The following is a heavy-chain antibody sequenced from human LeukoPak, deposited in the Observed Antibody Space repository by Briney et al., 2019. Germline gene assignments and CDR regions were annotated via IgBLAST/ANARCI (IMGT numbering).Heavy chain of an antibody. D-gene: IGHD3-9*01. CDR1: GFTFSSYG. J-gene: IGHJ6*03. Sequence: GGSLRLSCAASGFTFSSYGMHWVRQAPGKGLEWVAFIRYDGSNKYYADSVKGRFTISRDNSKNTLYLQMNSLRAEDTAVYYCAKDHTGVDILTGYYYYYYYMDVWGKGTTVTISS. CDR3: AKDHTGVDILTGYYYYYYYMDV. CDR2: IRYDGSNK. V-gene: IGHV3-30*02.